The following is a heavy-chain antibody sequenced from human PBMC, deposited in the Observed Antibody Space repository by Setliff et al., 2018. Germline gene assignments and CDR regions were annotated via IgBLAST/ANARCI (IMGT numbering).Heavy chain of an antibody. V-gene: IGHV1-2*06. Sequence: KVSCKASGYTFTGYYMHWVRQAPGQGLEWMGRINPNSGGTNYAQKFQGRVTMTRDTSISTAYMELSRLRSDDTAVYYCARGRGSYYYYMDVWGKGTTVTVSS. CDR2: INPNSGGT. D-gene: IGHD1-26*01. CDR3: ARGRGSYYYYMDV. CDR1: GYTFTGYY. J-gene: IGHJ6*03.